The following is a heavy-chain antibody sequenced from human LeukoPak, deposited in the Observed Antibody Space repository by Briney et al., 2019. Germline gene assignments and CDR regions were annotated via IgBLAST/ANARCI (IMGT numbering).Heavy chain of an antibody. V-gene: IGHV3-33*01. J-gene: IGHJ4*02. CDR2: IWYDGSNK. D-gene: IGHD6-6*01. CDR1: GFTFSSYG. CDR3: ARVGYEYSGSSGVDY. Sequence: GGSLRLSCAASGFTFSSYGMHWVRQAPGKGLEWVAVIWYDGSNKYYADSVKGRFTISRDNSKNTLYLQMNSLRVEDTAVYYCARVGYEYSGSSGVDYWGQGTLVTVSS.